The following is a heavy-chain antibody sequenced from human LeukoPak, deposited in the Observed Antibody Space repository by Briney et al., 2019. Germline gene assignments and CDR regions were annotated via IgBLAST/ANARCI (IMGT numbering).Heavy chain of an antibody. D-gene: IGHD4-23*01. CDR2: IYVDGRT. Sequence: GGSLRLSCAASGFTDSTTYMSWVRQAPGKGLEWVSLIYVDGRTYYADSVKGRFTISRDNSKNTLYLQVNSLRAEDTAVYYCARRGDGGRSFDYWGQGTLVTVSS. CDR1: GFTDSTTY. CDR3: ARRGDGGRSFDY. J-gene: IGHJ4*02. V-gene: IGHV3-53*01.